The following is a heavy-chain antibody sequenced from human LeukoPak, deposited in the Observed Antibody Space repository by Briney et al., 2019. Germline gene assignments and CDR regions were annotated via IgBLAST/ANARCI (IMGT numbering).Heavy chain of an antibody. CDR3: CGYFNGYFDY. J-gene: IGHJ4*02. Sequence: NHGESLKISCKGSGYSFTSYWIGWVRPMPGKGLEWMGSIYPGDSDNRYSPSIHGQVTISAHKSISAAYTEWNSLKASDPAMYYCCGYFNGYFDYWGQGTLVTVSS. D-gene: IGHD3-22*01. CDR1: GYSFTSYW. CDR2: IYPGDSDN. V-gene: IGHV5-51*01.